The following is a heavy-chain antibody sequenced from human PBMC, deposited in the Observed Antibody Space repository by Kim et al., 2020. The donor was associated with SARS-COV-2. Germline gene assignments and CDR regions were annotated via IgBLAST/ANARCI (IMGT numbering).Heavy chain of an antibody. V-gene: IGHV3-73*01. CDR2: IRSKANSYAT. D-gene: IGHD4-17*01. J-gene: IGHJ1*01. CDR1: GFTFSGSA. CDR3: TRPAYGGGLEYFQH. Sequence: GGSLRLSCAASGFTFSGSAMHWVRQASGKGLEWVGRIRSKANSYATAYAASVKGRFTISRDDSKNTAYLQMNSLKTEDTAVYYCTRPAYGGGLEYFQHWGQGTLVTVSS.